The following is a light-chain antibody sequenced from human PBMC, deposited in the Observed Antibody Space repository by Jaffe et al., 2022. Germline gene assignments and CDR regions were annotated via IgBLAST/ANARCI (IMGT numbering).Light chain of an antibody. V-gene: IGKV4-1*01. CDR2: WTS. J-gene: IGKJ2*01. CDR1: QSLSYASNNKDF. Sequence: DIVMTQSPDSLAVSLGERATINCKSGQSLSYASNNKDFLSWYQQKPGQPPKLLIYWTSTREFGVPDRFSGSGSGTDFTLTITNLQAEDVATYYCQHHDRSPMYTFGQGTKLEIK. CDR3: QHHDRSPMYT.